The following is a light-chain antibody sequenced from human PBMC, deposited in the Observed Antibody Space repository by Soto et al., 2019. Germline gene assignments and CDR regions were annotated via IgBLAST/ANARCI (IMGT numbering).Light chain of an antibody. Sequence: EIVMTQSPLSLPVTPGEPASISCRSSQNLLHSNGYNRLDWYRQKPGQSPHLRIYLGYDRASGVPDRFSGSGSGTDFTLKISRVEAVDVGVYYCMQALQLPLTFGQGTKVEL. CDR1: QNLLHSNGYNR. CDR2: LGY. CDR3: MQALQLPLT. V-gene: IGKV2-28*01. J-gene: IGKJ1*01.